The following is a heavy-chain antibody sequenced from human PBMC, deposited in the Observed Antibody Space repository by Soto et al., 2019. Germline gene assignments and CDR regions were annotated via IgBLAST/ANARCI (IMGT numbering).Heavy chain of an antibody. CDR3: AKGHDSSGWHFDY. D-gene: IGHD6-19*01. J-gene: IGHJ4*02. CDR1: GYNFTSYS. V-gene: IGHV1-3*01. Sequence: ASVRVSYKASGYNFTSYSMHWVRQAPGQRLEWMGWINAGNGNTKYSQKFQGRVTITRDTSASTAYMELSSLRSEDTAVYYCAKGHDSSGWHFDYWGQGTLVTVSS. CDR2: INAGNGNT.